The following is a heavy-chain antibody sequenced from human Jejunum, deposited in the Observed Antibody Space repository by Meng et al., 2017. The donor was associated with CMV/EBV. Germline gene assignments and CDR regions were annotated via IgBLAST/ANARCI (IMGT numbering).Heavy chain of an antibody. Sequence: FTFSIFSMDWGRQTPGKGLEWVSSIGSYNGYKYYADSVQGRFTISRDDAPHSLSLQMPSLRAGDSALSYCARAPLKPFNIEGAFDSWGQGTLVTVSS. D-gene: IGHD1-14*01. CDR2: IGSYNGYK. CDR1: FTFSIFS. CDR3: ARAPLKPFNIEGAFDS. J-gene: IGHJ4*02. V-gene: IGHV3-21*01.